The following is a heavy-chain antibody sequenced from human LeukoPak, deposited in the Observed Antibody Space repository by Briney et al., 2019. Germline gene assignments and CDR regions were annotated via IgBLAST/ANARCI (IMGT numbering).Heavy chain of an antibody. CDR1: GFTFSSYE. CDR2: INWNGGST. D-gene: IGHD4-17*01. V-gene: IGHV3-20*04. Sequence: GGSLRLSCAASGFTFSSYEMSWVRQAPGKGLEWVSGINWNGGSTGYADSVKGRFTISRDNAKNSLYLQMNSLRAEDTALYYCARDRHDYGDRDAFDIWGQGTMVTVSS. CDR3: ARDRHDYGDRDAFDI. J-gene: IGHJ3*02.